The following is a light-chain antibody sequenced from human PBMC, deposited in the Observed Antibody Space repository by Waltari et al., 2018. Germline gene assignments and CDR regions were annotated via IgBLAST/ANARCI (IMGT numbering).Light chain of an antibody. CDR1: NANLGSGYD. J-gene: IGLJ3*02. V-gene: IGLV1-40*01. Sequence: QSVLTQPPSVSGAPGQTVPISCTGGNANLGSGYDVHWYQCLPGIAPKLLIYDDTNRPSGVPDRFSGSKSGTSASLAITGLQAEDEADYYCQSYDSGLSARVFGGGTKLTVL. CDR3: QSYDSGLSARV. CDR2: DDT.